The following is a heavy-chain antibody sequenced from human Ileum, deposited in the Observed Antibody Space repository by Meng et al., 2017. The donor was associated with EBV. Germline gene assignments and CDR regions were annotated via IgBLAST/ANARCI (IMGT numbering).Heavy chain of an antibody. CDR3: ARYGRCNGNSFYCFDP. CDR1: GGSFNDYY. V-gene: IGHV4-34*01. J-gene: IGHJ5*02. Sequence: QVSLHLCGTGLLKPSETLSLTCAVYGGSFNDYYWTWLRQPPGKGLEWIGEIDQSGYTKFNPSLSSRATISRDTSNNQFSLRLNSVTAADTALYYCARYGRCNGNSFYCFDPWGQGTLVTVSS. CDR2: IDQSGYT. D-gene: IGHD4-23*01.